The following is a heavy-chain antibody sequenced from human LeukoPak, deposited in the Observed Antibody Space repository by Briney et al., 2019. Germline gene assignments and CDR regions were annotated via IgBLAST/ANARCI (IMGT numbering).Heavy chain of an antibody. J-gene: IGHJ3*02. CDR3: STGSGHAFDI. D-gene: IGHD1-14*01. CDR1: GFTVSSYW. V-gene: IGHV3-74*01. CDR2: INSDGSST. Sequence: GGSLRLSCAASGFTVSSYWMHWVRQVPGKGLVWVSRINSDGSSTSYADSVKGRFTISRDNAKNTLYVQMNSLRAEDTAVHYCSTGSGHAFDIWGRGTMVTVSS.